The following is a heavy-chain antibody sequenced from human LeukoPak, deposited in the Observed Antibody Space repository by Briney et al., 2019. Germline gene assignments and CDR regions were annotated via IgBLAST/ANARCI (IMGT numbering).Heavy chain of an antibody. J-gene: IGHJ4*02. CDR2: TNPSGGST. Sequence: ASVKVSCKASGYTFTSYYMHWVRQAPGQGLEWMGITNPSGGSTSYAQKFQGRVTMTRDTSTSTVYMELSSLRSEDTAVYYCAREGVDTAMVLVGWGQGTLVTVSS. CDR3: AREGVDTAMVLVG. D-gene: IGHD5-18*01. CDR1: GYTFTSYY. V-gene: IGHV1-46*01.